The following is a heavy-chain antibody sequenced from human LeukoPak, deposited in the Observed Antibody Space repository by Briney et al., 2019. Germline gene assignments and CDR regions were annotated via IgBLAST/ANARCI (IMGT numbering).Heavy chain of an antibody. J-gene: IGHJ6*03. V-gene: IGHV4-39*07. D-gene: IGHD3-22*01. CDR3: ARGWDSSGYYSHIPFYYYYYMDV. Sequence: SETLSLTCTVSGGSISTSNYYWGWVRQPPGKGLEWIGNIFYSGSTYYSPSLKSRVTISLDTSRNQFSLKLNSVTAADTAVYYCARGWDSSGYYSHIPFYYYYYMDVWGKGTTVTISS. CDR1: GGSISTSNYY. CDR2: IFYSGST.